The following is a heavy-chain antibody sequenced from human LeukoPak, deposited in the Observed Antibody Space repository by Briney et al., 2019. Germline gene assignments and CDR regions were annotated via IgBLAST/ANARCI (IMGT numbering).Heavy chain of an antibody. V-gene: IGHV4-34*01. J-gene: IGHJ4*02. CDR1: GGSFSGYY. D-gene: IGHD6-6*01. CDR2: INHSGST. Sequence: PSETLSLTCAVYGGSFSGYYWSWIRQPPGKGLEWIGEINHSGSTNYNPSLKSRVTISVDTSKNQFSLKLSSVTAADTAVYYCARAKYSSSSRYYFDYWGQGTLVTVSS. CDR3: ARAKYSSSSRYYFDY.